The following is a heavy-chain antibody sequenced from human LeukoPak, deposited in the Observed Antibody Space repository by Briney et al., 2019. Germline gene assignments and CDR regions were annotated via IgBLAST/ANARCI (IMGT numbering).Heavy chain of an antibody. CDR2: IGGSGGST. CDR1: GFTFSSYA. V-gene: IGHV3-23*01. J-gene: IGHJ5*02. Sequence: TGGSLRLSCAASGFTFSSYAMSWVRQAPGKGPEWVSAIGGSGGSTYYADSVKGRFTISRDNSKNTLYLQMNSLRAEDTAVYYCAKGITRSLRFSPNNWFDPWGQGTLVTVSS. CDR3: AKGITRSLRFSPNNWFDP. D-gene: IGHD3-10*01.